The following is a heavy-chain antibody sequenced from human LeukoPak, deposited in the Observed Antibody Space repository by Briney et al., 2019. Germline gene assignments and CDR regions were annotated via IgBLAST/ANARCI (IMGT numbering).Heavy chain of an antibody. D-gene: IGHD1-26*01. J-gene: IGHJ4*02. CDR3: ARDVGGSLDY. Sequence: GGSLRLSCAASGFTFTTYWMAWVRQAPGKGLEWMANIKRGESAKHQADSVKGRFTISRDNAQNSVYLQMSSLRVEDTAVYYCARDVGGSLDYWGQGTLVTVSS. V-gene: IGHV3-7*01. CDR2: IKRGESAK. CDR1: GFTFTTYW.